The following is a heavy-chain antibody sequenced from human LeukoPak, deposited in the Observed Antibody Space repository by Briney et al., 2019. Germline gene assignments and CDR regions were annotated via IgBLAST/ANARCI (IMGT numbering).Heavy chain of an antibody. Sequence: GASVNVSCKVSGYTLTELSMHWVRQAPGKGLEWMGGFDPEDGETIYAQKFQGRVTMTEDTSTDTAYMELSSLRSEDTAVYYCATYRVGLAVAANLFDYWGQGTLVTVSS. CDR3: ATYRVGLAVAANLFDY. J-gene: IGHJ4*02. V-gene: IGHV1-24*01. D-gene: IGHD6-19*01. CDR2: FDPEDGET. CDR1: GYTLTELS.